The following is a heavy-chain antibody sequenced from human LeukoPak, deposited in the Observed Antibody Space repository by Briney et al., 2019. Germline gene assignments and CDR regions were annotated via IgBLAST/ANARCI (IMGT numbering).Heavy chain of an antibody. D-gene: IGHD4-17*01. CDR1: GGSISSYY. CDR2: IYTSGST. Sequence: SETLSLTCTVSGGSISSYYWSWIRQPAGKGLEWIGRIYTSGSTNYNPSLKSRVTMSVDTSKNQFSLKLSSVTAADTAVYYCARESGYYGDYRDAFDIWGQGTMVTVSS. J-gene: IGHJ3*02. CDR3: ARESGYYGDYRDAFDI. V-gene: IGHV4-4*07.